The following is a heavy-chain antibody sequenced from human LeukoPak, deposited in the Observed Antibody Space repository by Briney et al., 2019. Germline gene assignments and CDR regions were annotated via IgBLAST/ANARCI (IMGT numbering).Heavy chain of an antibody. V-gene: IGHV4-4*02. CDR2: IYHSGST. D-gene: IGHD3-10*01. Sequence: SETLSLTCAVSGGSLSSSNWWSGVRQPPGKGLEWIGEIYHSGSTNYNPSLKSRVTISVDKSKNQFSLKLSSVTAADTAVYYCARVTPFITMVRGVTPDYFDYWGQGTLVTVSS. J-gene: IGHJ4*02. CDR3: ARVTPFITMVRGVTPDYFDY. CDR1: GGSLSSSNW.